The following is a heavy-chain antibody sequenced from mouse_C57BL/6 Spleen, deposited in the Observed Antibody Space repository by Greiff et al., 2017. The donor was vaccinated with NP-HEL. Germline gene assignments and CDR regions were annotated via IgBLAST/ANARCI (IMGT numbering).Heavy chain of an antibody. V-gene: IGHV1-82*01. CDR2: IYPGDGDT. D-gene: IGHD2-4*01. Sequence: QVHVKQSGPELVKPGASVKISCKASGYAFSSSWMNWVKQRPGKGLEWIGRIYPGDGDTNYNGKFKGKATLTADKSSSTAYMQLSSLTSEDSAVYFCAREDDYWFAYWGQGTLVTVSA. CDR3: AREDDYWFAY. CDR1: GYAFSSSW. J-gene: IGHJ3*01.